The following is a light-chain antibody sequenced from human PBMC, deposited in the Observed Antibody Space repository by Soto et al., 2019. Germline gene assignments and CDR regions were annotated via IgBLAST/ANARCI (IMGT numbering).Light chain of an antibody. CDR2: GAS. V-gene: IGKV1-12*01. CDR3: QQTNTFLPLT. CDR1: QGISNW. Sequence: DIQMTQSPSSVSASVGDRVTITCRASQGISNWLAWYQQQPGKAPKLLIYGASSLQSGVPSRFSGGGAGKHLTLLISSLQPEDFSTYYCQQTNTFLPLTFGGGTKVEI. J-gene: IGKJ4*01.